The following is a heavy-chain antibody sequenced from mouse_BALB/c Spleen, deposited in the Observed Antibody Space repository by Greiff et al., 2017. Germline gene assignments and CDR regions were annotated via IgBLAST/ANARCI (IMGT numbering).Heavy chain of an antibody. V-gene: IGHV2-6-4*01. CDR3: ARNEWDYDFFDY. J-gene: IGHJ2*01. Sequence: VKVVESGPGLVAPSQSLSITCTVSGFSLSRYSVHWVRQPPGKGLEWLGMIWGGGSTDYNSALKSRLSISKDNSKSQVFLKMNSLQTDDTAMYYCARNEWDYDFFDYWGQGTTLTVSS. CDR2: IWGGGST. CDR1: GFSLSRYS. D-gene: IGHD2-4*01.